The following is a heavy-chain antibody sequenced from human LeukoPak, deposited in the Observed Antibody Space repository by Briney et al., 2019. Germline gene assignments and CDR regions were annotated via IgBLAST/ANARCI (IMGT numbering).Heavy chain of an antibody. J-gene: IGHJ4*02. CDR1: GFTFSSYS. Sequence: GGSLRLSCAASGFTFSSYSMNWVRQAPGKGLEWVSSISSSSSYIYYADSVKGRFTISRDNAKNSLYLQMNSLRAEDTAVYYCAREGIAVAGIVDWGQGTLVTVSS. CDR2: ISSSSSYI. V-gene: IGHV3-21*01. D-gene: IGHD6-19*01. CDR3: AREGIAVAGIVD.